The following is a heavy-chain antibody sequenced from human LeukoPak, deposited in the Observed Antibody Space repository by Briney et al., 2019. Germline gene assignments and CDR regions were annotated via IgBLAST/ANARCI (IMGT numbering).Heavy chain of an antibody. V-gene: IGHV3-23*01. CDR1: GFTFSTYA. CDR3: AREVSEGFDF. J-gene: IGHJ4*02. CDR2: VSGTGGRT. D-gene: IGHD3-22*01. Sequence: GGSLRLSCAASGFTFSTYAMSWVRQAPGKGLEWVSVVSGTGGRTYYADSVKGRFTISRDNSKDTLYLQMNSLRAEDTALYYCAREVSEGFDFWGQGTLVTVSS.